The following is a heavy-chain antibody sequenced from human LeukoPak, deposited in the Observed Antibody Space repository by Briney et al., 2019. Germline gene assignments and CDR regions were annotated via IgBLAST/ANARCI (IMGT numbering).Heavy chain of an antibody. J-gene: IGHJ3*02. CDR1: GFTVSSNY. V-gene: IGHV3-53*01. CDR3: ARTTVESGRYDAFDI. D-gene: IGHD4-23*01. Sequence: GSLRLSCAASGFTVSSNYMSWVRQASGKELEWVSILYSGGSAYYADSVKGRFTISRDNSKNTLYLQMNSLRVEDTAVYYCARTTVESGRYDAFDIWGQGTMVSVSS. CDR2: LYSGGSA.